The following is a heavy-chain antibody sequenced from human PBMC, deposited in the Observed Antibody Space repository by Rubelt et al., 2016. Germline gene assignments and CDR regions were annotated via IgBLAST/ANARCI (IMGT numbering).Heavy chain of an antibody. Sequence: GKGLVWVSRISGDGSITNYVDSGKGRFTISRDNAKNTLYLQMNSLRAEDTAVYYCAKDRYSSSQGTPDYWGQGTLVTVSS. D-gene: IGHD6-13*01. CDR3: AKDRYSSSQGTPDY. V-gene: IGHV3-74*01. J-gene: IGHJ4*02. CDR2: ISGDGSIT.